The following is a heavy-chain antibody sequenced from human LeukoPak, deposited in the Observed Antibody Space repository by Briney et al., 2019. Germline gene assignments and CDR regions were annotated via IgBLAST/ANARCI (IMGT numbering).Heavy chain of an antibody. J-gene: IGHJ4*02. CDR1: GYSFTTNW. CDR2: IYPGDSDT. Sequence: GESLKISCKASGYSFTTNWMGWVRQMPGQGLEWVGIIYPGDSDTRYSPSFQGQVTISADKSISTAYLQWSSLKASDTAMYYCARQYYYYDSSGYYFPFDYWGQGTLVTVSS. V-gene: IGHV5-51*01. D-gene: IGHD3-22*01. CDR3: ARQYYYYDSSGYYFPFDY.